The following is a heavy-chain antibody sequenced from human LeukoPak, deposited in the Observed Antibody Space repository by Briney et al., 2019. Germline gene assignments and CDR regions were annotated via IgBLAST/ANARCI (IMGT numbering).Heavy chain of an antibody. D-gene: IGHD2-21*02. CDR3: ARVVTAMDHFDY. Sequence: GASVKVSCKASGYTFTSYDINWVRQATGQGLEWMGWMNPNSGNTGYAQKFQGRVTITRNTSISTAYMELSSLRSEDTAVYCCARVVTAMDHFDYWGQGTLVTVSS. V-gene: IGHV1-8*03. J-gene: IGHJ4*02. CDR1: GYTFTSYD. CDR2: MNPNSGNT.